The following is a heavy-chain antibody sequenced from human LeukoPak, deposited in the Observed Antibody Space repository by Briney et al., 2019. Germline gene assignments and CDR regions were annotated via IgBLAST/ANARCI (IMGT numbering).Heavy chain of an antibody. Sequence: GGSLRLSCAASGFSFSSYAMTWVRQAPGKGLEWVSAISGGGGSTYYADSVKGRFTISRDNSKNTLYLQMNSLRAEDTAVYYCARARKPLVTPDYWGQGTLVTVSS. CDR1: GFSFSSYA. CDR2: ISGGGGST. CDR3: ARARKPLVTPDY. J-gene: IGHJ4*02. V-gene: IGHV3-23*01. D-gene: IGHD6-6*01.